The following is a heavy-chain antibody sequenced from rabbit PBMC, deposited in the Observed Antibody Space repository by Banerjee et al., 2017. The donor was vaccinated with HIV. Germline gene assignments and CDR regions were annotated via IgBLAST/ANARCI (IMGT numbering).Heavy chain of an antibody. CDR2: IYTSSSGST. V-gene: IGHV1S40*01. CDR1: GFSFSSGYD. J-gene: IGHJ4*01. Sequence: QSLEESGGDLVKPGASLTLTCTASGFSFSSGYDMCWVRQAPGKGLEWIGCIYTSSSGSTYYASWAKGRFTISKTSSTTVTLQMTSLTAADTATYFCARYYVGGGYSYYFNLWGPGTLVTVS. CDR3: ARYYVGGGYSYYFNL. D-gene: IGHD8-1*01.